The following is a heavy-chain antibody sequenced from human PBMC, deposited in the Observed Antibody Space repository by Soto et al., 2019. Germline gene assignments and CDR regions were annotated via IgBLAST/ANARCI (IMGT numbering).Heavy chain of an antibody. CDR2: IYRGGYT. CDR3: ARDRRIDNGYYDYYYGLDV. J-gene: IGHJ6*02. V-gene: IGHV3-53*01. D-gene: IGHD1-20*01. Sequence: PGGSLRLSCSASGFSVSENYMTWVRQAPGKGLQWVSIIYRGGYTYYSDSVNGRFTISRGNLRNTLYLQMNNLRVEDTAVYYCARDRRIDNGYYDYYYGLDVWGQGTTVTVSS. CDR1: GFSVSENY.